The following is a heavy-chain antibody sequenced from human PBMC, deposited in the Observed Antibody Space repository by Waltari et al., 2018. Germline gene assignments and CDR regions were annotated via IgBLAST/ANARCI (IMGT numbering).Heavy chain of an antibody. D-gene: IGHD5-12*01. Sequence: GWIRQPRGQGLESIATVSDNGASYSGSSLRSRVTIFRDTSKNQWSLKLRSVTATDAAVYYCATYIGASLGSASFDVWGQGTMVTVSS. V-gene: IGHV4-39*01. CDR2: VSDNGAS. CDR3: ATYIGASLGSASFDV. J-gene: IGHJ3*01.